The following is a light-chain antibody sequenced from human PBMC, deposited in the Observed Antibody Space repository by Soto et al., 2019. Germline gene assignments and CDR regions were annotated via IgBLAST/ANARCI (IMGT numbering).Light chain of an antibody. CDR2: EVS. CDR1: SSDVGGYNY. J-gene: IGLJ1*01. CDR3: ISYTSSSPYV. Sequence: QSVLTQPASVSGSPGQSITISCTGTSSDVGGYNYVSWYQHHPGKAPKLIIYEVSNRPSGVSNRFSGSKSGNTASLTISGLQAEDEPVYYCISYTSSSPYVFRTGPKVTVL. V-gene: IGLV2-14*01.